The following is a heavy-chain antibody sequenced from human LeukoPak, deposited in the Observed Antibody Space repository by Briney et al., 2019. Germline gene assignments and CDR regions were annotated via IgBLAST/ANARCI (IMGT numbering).Heavy chain of an antibody. CDR2: TNPNSGDT. CDR3: ARGDYYGSPKVVAA. V-gene: IGHV1-2*02. CDR1: GLTFTDYY. D-gene: IGHD3-10*01. Sequence: ASVKVSCKASGLTFTDYYINWVRQAPGRGLEWMGWTNPNSGDTNYAQKFQDRVTMTRDTSISTAYIELNLLRSDDTAVYYCARGDYYGSPKVVAAWGQGTLVTVSS. J-gene: IGHJ5*02.